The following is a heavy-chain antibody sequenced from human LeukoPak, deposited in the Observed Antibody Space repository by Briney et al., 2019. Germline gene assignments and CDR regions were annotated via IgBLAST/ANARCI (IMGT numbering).Heavy chain of an antibody. V-gene: IGHV3-53*01. CDR2: IYSAGST. D-gene: IGHD6-13*01. J-gene: IGHJ6*03. Sequence: GGSLRLSCTVSGFTVSSNSMSWVRQAPGKGLEWVSFIYSAGSTHYSDSVKGRFTISIDNSKNTLYLQMNSLRAEDTAVYYCARDKRPEVSSSWYSYYYYYMDVWGKGTTVTVSS. CDR3: ARDKRPEVSSSWYSYYYYYMDV. CDR1: GFTVSSNS.